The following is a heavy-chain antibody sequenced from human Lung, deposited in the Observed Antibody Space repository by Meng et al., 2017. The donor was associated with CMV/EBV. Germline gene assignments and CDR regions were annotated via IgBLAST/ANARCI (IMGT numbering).Heavy chain of an antibody. J-gene: IGHJ6*02. CDR2: IKSKIDGGTT. Sequence: GESLKISCAASGFTFSDAWMSWVRQAPGKGLEWVGRIKSKIDGGTTDYAAPVKGRFTISRDDSRNTLYLQMNSLKTEDTAVYYCATDLRGRAVAGTYYYYGMDLWGQGXKVTVSS. CDR1: GFTFSDAW. CDR3: ATDLRGRAVAGTYYYYGMDL. D-gene: IGHD6-19*01. V-gene: IGHV3-15*01.